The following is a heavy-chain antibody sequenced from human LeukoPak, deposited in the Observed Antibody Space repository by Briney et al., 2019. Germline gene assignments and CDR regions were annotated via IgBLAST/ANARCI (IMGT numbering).Heavy chain of an antibody. V-gene: IGHV4-61*05. CDR1: GGSINSSIYY. Sequence: SETLSLTCTVSGGSINSSIYYWGWIRQPPGKGLEWIGYIYYSGSTNYNPSLKSRVTISVDTSKNQFSLKLSSVTAADTAVYYCARGPYPYYMDVWGKGTTVTVSS. CDR3: ARGPYPYYMDV. J-gene: IGHJ6*03. CDR2: IYYSGST.